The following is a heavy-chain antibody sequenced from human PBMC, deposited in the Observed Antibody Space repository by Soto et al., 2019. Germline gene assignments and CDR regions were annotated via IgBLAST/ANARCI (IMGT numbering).Heavy chain of an antibody. CDR3: ARCPSGYYDILIGLYAFDV. Sequence: PSETLSLTCAVYGGSFSGYYWSWIRQPPGKGLEWIGEINHSGSTNYNPSLKSRVTISVDTSENQFSLKLSSVTAADTAVSYCARCPSGYYDILIGLYAFDVYGQATMVTV. CDR1: GGSFSGYY. J-gene: IGHJ3*01. CDR2: INHSGST. V-gene: IGHV4-34*01. D-gene: IGHD3-9*01.